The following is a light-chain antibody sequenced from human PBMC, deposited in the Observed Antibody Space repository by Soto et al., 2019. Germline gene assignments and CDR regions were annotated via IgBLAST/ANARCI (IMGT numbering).Light chain of an antibody. CDR1: QSVLYTAINKNY. Sequence: DIVMTQSPDSLTVSLGERATINCKSSQSVLYTAINKNYLGWYQQKPGQPPKLLIYWASTRASGVPDRFTGSASGTDYTLTISSLQPEDAAVYYCQQYFTTPITFGQGTRLEI. CDR2: WAS. CDR3: QQYFTTPIT. V-gene: IGKV4-1*01. J-gene: IGKJ5*01.